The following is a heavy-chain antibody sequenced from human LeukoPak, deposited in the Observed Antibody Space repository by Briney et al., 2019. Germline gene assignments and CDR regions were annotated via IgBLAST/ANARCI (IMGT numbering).Heavy chain of an antibody. CDR2: INTNNGGT. Sequence: GASLKVSCKASGYTFTGYYIHWVRQAPGQGLEWMGWINTNNGGTSDAQKFQGRVTMTRDTSISTAYMELSRLRSDDTAVYYCARRYCSSTSCYDYFDYWGQGTLVSGST. D-gene: IGHD2-2*01. V-gene: IGHV1-2*02. CDR1: GYTFTGYY. CDR3: ARRYCSSTSCYDYFDY. J-gene: IGHJ4*02.